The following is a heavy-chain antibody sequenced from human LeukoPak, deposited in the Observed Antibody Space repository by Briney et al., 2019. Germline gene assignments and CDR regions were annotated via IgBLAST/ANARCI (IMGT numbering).Heavy chain of an antibody. J-gene: IGHJ6*02. D-gene: IGHD1-26*01. CDR2: FDPEEDRT. V-gene: IGHV1-24*01. CDR1: GYPLTELS. Sequence: ASVKVSCKVSGYPLTELSLHWVRQAPGKGLEWMGGFDPEEDRTVYAHKFRGRVTMTTDTSTSTAYMELRSLRSDDTAVYYCARATVGATTFYYYYGMDVWGQGTTVTVSS. CDR3: ARATVGATTFYYYYGMDV.